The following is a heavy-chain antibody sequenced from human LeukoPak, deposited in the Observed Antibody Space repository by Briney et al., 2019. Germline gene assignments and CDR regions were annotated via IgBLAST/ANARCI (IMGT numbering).Heavy chain of an antibody. V-gene: IGHV4-39*07. J-gene: IGHJ6*03. D-gene: IGHD3-3*01. CDR1: GDSISSGDYY. CDR2: INHSGST. CDR3: AREYYDFWSGYWADANTYYYYYMDV. Sequence: PSETPSLTCTVSGDSISSGDYYWSWIRQPPGKGLEWIGEINHSGSTNYNPSLKSRVTISVDTSKNQFSLKLSSVTAADTAVYYCAREYYDFWSGYWADANTYYYYYMDVWGKGTTVTVSS.